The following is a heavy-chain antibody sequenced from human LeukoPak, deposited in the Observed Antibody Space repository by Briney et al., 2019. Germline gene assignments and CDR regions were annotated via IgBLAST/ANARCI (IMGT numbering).Heavy chain of an antibody. J-gene: IGHJ5*02. CDR3: ATHLAAAVVRDWFDP. Sequence: SETLSLTCAVYGGSFSGYYWSWIRQPPGKGLEWVGEINHSGSTNYNPSLKSRVTVSVDTSKNQFSLKLSSVTAAGTAVYYCATHLAAAVVRDWFDPWGQGTLVTVSS. D-gene: IGHD6-13*01. CDR2: INHSGST. CDR1: GGSFSGYY. V-gene: IGHV4-34*01.